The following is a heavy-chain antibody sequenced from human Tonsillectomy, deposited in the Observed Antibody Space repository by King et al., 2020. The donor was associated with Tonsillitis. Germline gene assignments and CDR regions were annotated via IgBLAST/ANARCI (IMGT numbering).Heavy chain of an antibody. CDR3: ANEGKLGGAFNI. D-gene: IGHD7-27*01. CDR2: PSASGGDT. V-gene: IGHV3-23*04. Sequence: VQLVESGGGLVQPGGSLRLSCAASGFTFSHYAMSWVRQAPGKGLEWVSGPSASGGDTYYADSVKGRFTLSRDNSTSTVYQQMNSLSAEDTAVYYCANEGKLGGAFNIWGQGTMVTVSS. CDR1: GFTFSHYA. J-gene: IGHJ3*02.